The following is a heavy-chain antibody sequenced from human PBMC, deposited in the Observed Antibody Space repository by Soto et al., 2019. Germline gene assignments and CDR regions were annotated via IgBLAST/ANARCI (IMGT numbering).Heavy chain of an antibody. V-gene: IGHV3-23*01. D-gene: IGHD2-8*02. CDR3: AKSHRFCTGGSCGAFDI. J-gene: IGHJ3*02. CDR2: ITGSGDSI. Sequence: EVQLLESGGGLVQPGGSLRLSCAASAFSFSSYGMSWVRQAPGKGLEWVSHITGSGDSIDYADSVKGRFTISRDNSKNTLFLQMNSLRVEDTAIYFCAKSHRFCTGGSCGAFDIWGQGTMVTAS. CDR1: AFSFSSYG.